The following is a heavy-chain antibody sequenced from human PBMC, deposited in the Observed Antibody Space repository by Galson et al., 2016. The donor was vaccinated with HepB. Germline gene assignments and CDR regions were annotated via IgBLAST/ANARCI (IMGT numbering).Heavy chain of an antibody. Sequence: SLRLSCAASGFTFSSYAMGWVRQAQGKGLEWVASISGSGGSTYYADSVKGRFSFSRDNSKNTLYLQMNSLRAEDTALYYCVKDTAGGGWFRYWYFDLWGRGTQVTVSS. J-gene: IGHJ2*01. D-gene: IGHD6-19*01. V-gene: IGHV3-23*01. CDR3: VKDTAGGGWFRYWYFDL. CDR1: GFTFSSYA. CDR2: ISGSGGST.